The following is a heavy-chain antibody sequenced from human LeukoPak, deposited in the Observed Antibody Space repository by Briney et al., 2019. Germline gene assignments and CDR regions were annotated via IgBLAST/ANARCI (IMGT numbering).Heavy chain of an antibody. CDR1: GFTFSSYS. J-gene: IGHJ4*02. D-gene: IGHD4-23*01. Sequence: GGSLRLSCAASGFTFSSYSMNWVRQAPGKGLEWVSYISSSSSTIYYADSVKGRFTISRDNAKNSLYLQMNSLRAEDTAVYYCARDGGGNYRPNFDYWGQGALVTVSS. CDR3: ARDGGGNYRPNFDY. CDR2: ISSSSSTI. V-gene: IGHV3-48*04.